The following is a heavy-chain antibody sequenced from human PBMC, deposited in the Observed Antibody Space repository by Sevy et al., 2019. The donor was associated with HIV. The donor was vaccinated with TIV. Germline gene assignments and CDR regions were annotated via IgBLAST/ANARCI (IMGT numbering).Heavy chain of an antibody. J-gene: IGHJ4*02. CDR1: GFSFSTYA. D-gene: IGHD3-3*01. CDR3: GKVSIFGVGGFYDY. Sequence: GGSLRLSCAASGFSFSTYAMTWVRQAPGKGLEWVSGISGSGTSTYYTDSVKGRFTISRDNSKNTVYLQMNNLRAEDTAVYYCGKVSIFGVGGFYDYWGQGTPVTVSS. CDR2: ISGSGTST. V-gene: IGHV3-23*01.